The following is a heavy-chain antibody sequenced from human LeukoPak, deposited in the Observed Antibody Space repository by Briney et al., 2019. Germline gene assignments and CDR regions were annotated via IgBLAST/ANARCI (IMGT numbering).Heavy chain of an antibody. CDR1: GFTFSSYS. Sequence: GGSLRLSCAASGFTFSSYSMNWVRQAPGKGLEWVSSISSSSSYIYYADSVKGRFTISRDNAKNSLYLQMNSPRAEDTAVYYCARDNTAMAPDYWGQGTLVTVSS. CDR2: ISSSSSYI. V-gene: IGHV3-21*01. J-gene: IGHJ4*02. D-gene: IGHD5-18*01. CDR3: ARDNTAMAPDY.